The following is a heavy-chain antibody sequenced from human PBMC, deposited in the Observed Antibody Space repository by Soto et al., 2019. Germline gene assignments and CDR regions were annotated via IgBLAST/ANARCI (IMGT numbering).Heavy chain of an antibody. CDR1: GYPLTELS. V-gene: IGHV1-24*01. D-gene: IGHD1-26*01. Sequence: GASVKVSCKVSGYPLTELSMHWVRQTPGKGLEWMGGFDPDHGETIYAQKFQGRVTMTEDTSADTVYMELSSLRSEDTAVYYCATDRASPRHSGTPHYDFWGQGTLVTVSS. CDR2: FDPDHGET. CDR3: ATDRASPRHSGTPHYDF. J-gene: IGHJ4*02.